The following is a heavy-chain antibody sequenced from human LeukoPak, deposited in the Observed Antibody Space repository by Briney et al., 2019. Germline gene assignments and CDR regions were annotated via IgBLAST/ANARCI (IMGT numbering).Heavy chain of an antibody. D-gene: IGHD5-12*01. V-gene: IGHV4-61*02. CDR2: IYTSGST. CDR3: ARDSSSYSGYGVDY. Sequence: SQTLSLTCTVSGGSISSGDYYWSWIRQPAGKGLEWIGRIYTSGSTNYNPSLKSRVTMSVDTSKNQFSLKLSSVTAADTAVYYCARDSSSYSGYGVDYWGQGTLVTVSS. J-gene: IGHJ4*02. CDR1: GGSISSGDYY.